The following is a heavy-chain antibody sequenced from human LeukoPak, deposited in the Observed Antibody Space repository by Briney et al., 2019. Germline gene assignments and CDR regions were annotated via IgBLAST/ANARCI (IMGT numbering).Heavy chain of an antibody. CDR3: AREGSYYYYMDV. CDR1: GGSISSYY. Sequence: PSETLSLTCTVSGGSISSYYWSWIRQPPGKGLEWIGYIYYSGSTNYNPSLKSRVTISVDTSKNQFSLKLNSVTAADTAVYYCAREGSYYYYMDVWGKGTTVTVSS. CDR2: IYYSGST. J-gene: IGHJ6*03. D-gene: IGHD6-19*01. V-gene: IGHV4-59*01.